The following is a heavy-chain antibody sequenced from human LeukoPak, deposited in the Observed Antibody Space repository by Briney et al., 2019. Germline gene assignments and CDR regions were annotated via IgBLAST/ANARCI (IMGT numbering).Heavy chain of an antibody. CDR3: ATHVRTSIVTLFDD. Sequence: ASVKVSCKASGYTFLGYNLHWIRQAPGQGLEWMGWINPNSGGTNYAQKFQGRVTMTRDTSISTAYMELSRLRSDDTAVYYCATHVRTSIVTLFDDWGQGTLVTVSS. CDR1: GYTFLGYN. V-gene: IGHV1-2*02. D-gene: IGHD5-18*01. J-gene: IGHJ4*02. CDR2: INPNSGGT.